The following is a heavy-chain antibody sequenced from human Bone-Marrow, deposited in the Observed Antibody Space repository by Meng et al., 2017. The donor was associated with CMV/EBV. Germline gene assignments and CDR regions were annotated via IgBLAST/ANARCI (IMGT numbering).Heavy chain of an antibody. D-gene: IGHD1-7*01. CDR3: ARGKGKLELLDAFDI. J-gene: IGHJ3*02. Sequence: GESLKISCAASGFTVSSNYMSWVRQAPGKGLEWVSVIYSGGSTYYADSVKGRFTISRDNSKNTLYLQMNSLRAEDTAVYYCARGKGKLELLDAFDIWGQGTMVTVSS. CDR1: GFTVSSNY. V-gene: IGHV3-53*01. CDR2: IYSGGST.